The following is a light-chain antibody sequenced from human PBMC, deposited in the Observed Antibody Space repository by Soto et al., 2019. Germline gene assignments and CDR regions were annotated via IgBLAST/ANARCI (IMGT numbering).Light chain of an antibody. J-gene: IGKJ1*01. CDR2: DTS. V-gene: IGKV3-20*01. CDR1: QNVRDSY. CDR3: QPYGSSHGT. Sequence: ELVLKQSRGTLSLSPGERATLSCRSSQNVRDSYVAWYQQKPGQTPSLLLYDTSTRATGVPDRFSGSGSGTDFALTISRVEPEEFAFYFCQPYGSSHGTFSQGTKVDIK.